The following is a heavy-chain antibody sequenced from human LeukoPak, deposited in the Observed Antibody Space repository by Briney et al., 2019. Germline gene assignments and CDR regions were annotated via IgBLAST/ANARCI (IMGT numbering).Heavy chain of an antibody. Sequence: SETLSLTCTVSGGSISSYYWSWIRQPAGKGLEWIGRIYTSGSTNYNPSLKSRVTMSVDTSKNQISLKLSSVTAADTAVYYCARDSKDGDYRGYYYYYYMDVWGKGTTVTVSS. V-gene: IGHV4-4*07. CDR2: IYTSGST. CDR1: GGSISSYY. CDR3: ARDSKDGDYRGYYYYYYMDV. J-gene: IGHJ6*03. D-gene: IGHD4-17*01.